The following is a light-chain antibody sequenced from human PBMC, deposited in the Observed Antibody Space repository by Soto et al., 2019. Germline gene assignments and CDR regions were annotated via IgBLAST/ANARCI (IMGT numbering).Light chain of an antibody. CDR2: AAS. J-gene: IGKJ4*01. CDR3: QQYYSYPLT. V-gene: IGKV1-8*01. Sequence: IRMTQSPSSLSASTGDRVTITCRASQGISSYLAWYQQKPGKAPKRLIYAASTLQSGVPSRFSGSGSGTDFTLTISCLQSEDFATYYCQQYYSYPLTFGGGTKVDIK. CDR1: QGISSY.